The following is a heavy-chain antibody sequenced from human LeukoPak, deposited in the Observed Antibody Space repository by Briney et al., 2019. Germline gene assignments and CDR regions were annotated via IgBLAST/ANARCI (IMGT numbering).Heavy chain of an antibody. V-gene: IGHV1-2*02. CDR1: EYTFIGYY. CDR3: ASGSGSYCSDY. CDR2: INPNSGGT. D-gene: IGHD3-10*01. Sequence: ASVKVSCKASEYTFIGYYMYWVRQAPGQGLEWMGWINPNSGGTNYAQKFRGRVTMTRDTSINTAYMELSSLRYDDTAVYYCASGSGSYCSDYWGQGTLVTVSS. J-gene: IGHJ4*02.